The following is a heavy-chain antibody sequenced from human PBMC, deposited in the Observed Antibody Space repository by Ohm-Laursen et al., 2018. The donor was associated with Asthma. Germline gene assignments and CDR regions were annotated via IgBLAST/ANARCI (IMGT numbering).Heavy chain of an antibody. CDR1: GFSLSTSGMR. J-gene: IGHJ4*02. CDR3: ARTNYYGSGSLDY. CDR2: IDWDDDK. V-gene: IGHV2-70*04. D-gene: IGHD3-10*01. Sequence: TQTLTLTSTFSGFSLSTSGMRVTWIRQPPGMPLEWLARIDWDDDKFYSTSLKTRLTISKDTSKNQVVLRMTNMDPVDTATYYCARTNYYGSGSLDYWGQGTLVTVSS.